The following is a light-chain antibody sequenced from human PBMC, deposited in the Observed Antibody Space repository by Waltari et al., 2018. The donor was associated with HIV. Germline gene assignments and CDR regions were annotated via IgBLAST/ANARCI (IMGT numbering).Light chain of an antibody. Sequence: IVMTQSPATLSVSPGERATLACRASQSISNNVAWYQQKPGQAPRLLINAASTRATGIPARFSGSGSGTEFTLTISSLQSEDLAVYYCHQYNNWPRTFGQGTKVEIK. CDR2: AAS. CDR3: HQYNNWPRT. CDR1: QSISNN. J-gene: IGKJ1*01. V-gene: IGKV3-15*01.